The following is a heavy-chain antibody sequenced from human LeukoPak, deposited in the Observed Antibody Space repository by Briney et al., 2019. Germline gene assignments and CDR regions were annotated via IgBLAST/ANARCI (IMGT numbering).Heavy chain of an antibody. D-gene: IGHD6-13*01. CDR3: ARRIAAAAAPYYFDY. J-gene: IGHJ4*02. CDR1: GFTFSSYW. CDR2: INSDGSST. V-gene: IGHV3-74*01. Sequence: PGGSLRLSCAAFGFTFSSYWMHWVRQAPGKGLLWVSRINSDGSSTSYADSVKGRFTISRDNAKNTLYLQMNSLRAGDTAVYYCARRIAAAAAPYYFDYWGQGTLVTVSS.